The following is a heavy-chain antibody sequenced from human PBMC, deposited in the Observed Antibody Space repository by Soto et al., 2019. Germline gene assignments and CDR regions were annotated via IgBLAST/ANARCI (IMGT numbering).Heavy chain of an antibody. CDR3: SKDYTSSYFYS. Sequence: PGGSLRISCAAPGFTFSPYSINWVRHAPGKGLEWVSFISSSSSYMNYADSVKGRFTITRDNAKNSLYLHMNSLRAEDTAVYYCSKDYTSSYFYSWAQGTLVPVSS. CDR1: GFTFSPYS. V-gene: IGHV3-21*01. J-gene: IGHJ4*02. CDR2: ISSSSSYM.